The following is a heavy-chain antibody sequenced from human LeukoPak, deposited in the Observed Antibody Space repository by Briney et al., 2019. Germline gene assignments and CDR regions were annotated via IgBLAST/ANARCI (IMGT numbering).Heavy chain of an antibody. V-gene: IGHV3-33*01. J-gene: IGHJ4*02. Sequence: GGSLRLSCAASGFTFNRYGMHWVRQAPGKGLEWVAMIWHDGTKEFYADSVKGRFTISRDNSNNTICLQMNSLRADDTAVYFCARERGYSYGLDYWGQGTLVTVSS. CDR3: ARERGYSYGLDY. CDR2: IWHDGTKE. D-gene: IGHD5-18*01. CDR1: GFTFNRYG.